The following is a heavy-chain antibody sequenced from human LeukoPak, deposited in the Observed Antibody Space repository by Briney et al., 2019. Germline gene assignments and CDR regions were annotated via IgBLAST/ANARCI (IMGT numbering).Heavy chain of an antibody. CDR3: AKDPERGYSGYDLAFDI. J-gene: IGHJ3*02. CDR1: GFTFTSYS. D-gene: IGHD5-12*01. Sequence: GGSLRLSCAASGFTFTSYSMNWVRQAPGKGLEWISYISSNSAIYYADSVKGRFTISRDNAKNSLYLQMNSLRAEDTAVYYCAKDPERGYSGYDLAFDIWGQGTMVTVSS. CDR2: ISSNSAI. V-gene: IGHV3-48*01.